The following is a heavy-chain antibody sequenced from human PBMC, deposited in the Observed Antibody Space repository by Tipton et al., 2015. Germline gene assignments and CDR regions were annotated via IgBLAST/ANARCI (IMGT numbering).Heavy chain of an antibody. J-gene: IGHJ6*02. D-gene: IGHD3-22*01. CDR3: ARLYYYENRDSYNYYYALDV. CDR1: GYSFSTYW. V-gene: IGHV5-10-1*01. Sequence: QSGPEVKKPGESLRISCKSSGYSFSTYWISWVRQMPGKGLEWMGRIDPSDSYTDYSPSFQGHVTISADKSISTAHLQWSSLKASDTAMYYCARLYYYENRDSYNYYYALDVWGQGTTVTVSS. CDR2: IDPSDSYT.